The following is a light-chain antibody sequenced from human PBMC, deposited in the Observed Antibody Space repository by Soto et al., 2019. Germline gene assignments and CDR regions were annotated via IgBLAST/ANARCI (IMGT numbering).Light chain of an antibody. Sequence: QSALTQPASVSGSPGQSITISCTGTSSDVGSYNLVSWYQQHPGKAPKLMIYEGSKRPSGVSNRFSGSKSGNTASLTISGLQAEDEADYYCCSYAGTQVVFGGGTKLTGL. CDR1: SSDVGSYNL. J-gene: IGLJ2*01. CDR2: EGS. CDR3: CSYAGTQVV. V-gene: IGLV2-23*01.